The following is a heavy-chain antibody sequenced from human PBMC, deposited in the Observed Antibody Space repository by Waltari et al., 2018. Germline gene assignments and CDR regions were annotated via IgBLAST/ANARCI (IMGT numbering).Heavy chain of an antibody. J-gene: IGHJ6*02. CDR2: SNHSGST. V-gene: IGHV4-34*01. CDR3: ARQSSEYSSFEMDV. Sequence: QVQLQQWGAGLLKPSETLSLTCAVYGGSFSGYYWSWIRQPPGKGLAWIGESNHSGSTNYNPALKSRVTISVDTSKNQFSLKLSSVTAADTAVYYCARQSSEYSSFEMDVWGQGTTVTVSS. D-gene: IGHD6-6*01. CDR1: GGSFSGYY.